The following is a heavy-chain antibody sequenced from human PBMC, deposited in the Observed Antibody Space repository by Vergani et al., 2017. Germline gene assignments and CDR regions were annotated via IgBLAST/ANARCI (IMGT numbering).Heavy chain of an antibody. D-gene: IGHD3-3*01. CDR3: ARGFFGVVTLYYFDY. CDR2: ISSSSSTI. J-gene: IGHJ4*02. Sequence: EVQLVESGGGLVQPGGSLRLSCAASGFTFSSYSMNWVRQAPGKGLEWVSYISSSSSTIDYADSVKGRFTISRDNAKNSLYLQMNSLRAEDTAVYYCARGFFGVVTLYYFDYWGQGTLVTVSS. V-gene: IGHV3-48*01. CDR1: GFTFSSYS.